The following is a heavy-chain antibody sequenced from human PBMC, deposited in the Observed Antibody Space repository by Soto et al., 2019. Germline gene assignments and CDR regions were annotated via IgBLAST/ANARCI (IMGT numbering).Heavy chain of an antibody. J-gene: IGHJ5*02. CDR3: ARANTTVVTWHGWFDP. CDR2: INAGNGNT. D-gene: IGHD4-17*01. V-gene: IGHV1-3*01. Sequence: ASVKVSCKASGYTFTSYDMHCVRQAPGQRLEWMGWINAGNGNTKYSQKFQGRVTITRDKSTSTAYMELSSLRSEDTAVYYCARANTTVVTWHGWFDPWGQGTLVTVSS. CDR1: GYTFTSYD.